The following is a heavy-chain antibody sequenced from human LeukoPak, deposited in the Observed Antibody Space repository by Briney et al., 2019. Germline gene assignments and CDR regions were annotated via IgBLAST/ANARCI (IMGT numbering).Heavy chain of an antibody. CDR2: IYYSGST. V-gene: IGHV4-59*01. Sequence: SETLSLTCTVSGGSISSYYWSWIRQPPGKGLEGIGYIYYSGSTNYNPSLKSRVTISVDTSKNQFSLKLSSVTAADTAVYYCARVKDTPYYYYGMDVWGQGTTVTVSS. CDR3: ARVKDTPYYYYGMDV. J-gene: IGHJ6*02. CDR1: GGSISSYY. D-gene: IGHD2-15*01.